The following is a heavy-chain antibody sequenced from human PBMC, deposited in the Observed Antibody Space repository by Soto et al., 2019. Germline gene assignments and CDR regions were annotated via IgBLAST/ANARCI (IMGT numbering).Heavy chain of an antibody. J-gene: IGHJ4*02. CDR2: ISYDGSNK. CDR3: AREGRYYDSSGYYPTDFDY. CDR1: GFTFSSYA. V-gene: IGHV3-30-3*01. D-gene: IGHD3-22*01. Sequence: QVQLVESGGGVVQPGRSLRLSCAASGFTFSSYAMHWVRQAPGKGLEWVAVISYDGSNKYYADSVKGRFTISRDNSKXXLXVQMNSLRAEDTAVYYCAREGRYYDSSGYYPTDFDYWGQGTLVTVSS.